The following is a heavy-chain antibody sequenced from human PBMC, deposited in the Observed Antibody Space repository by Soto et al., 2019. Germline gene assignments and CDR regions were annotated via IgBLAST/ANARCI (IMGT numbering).Heavy chain of an antibody. CDR1: GVSISNYD. D-gene: IGHD6-13*01. CDR3: ARSPRGQQLTH. V-gene: IGHV4-59*01. CDR2: RLYSVTT. J-gene: IGHJ4*02. Sequence: KTAETLSLTCTVSGVSISNYDWTWIRQPPGQGLGGSGDRLYSVTTNYNPSLKSRVTLSVDTSKNQFSLRLTSVTVADTAVYYCARSPRGQQLTHWGQGTLVTVSS.